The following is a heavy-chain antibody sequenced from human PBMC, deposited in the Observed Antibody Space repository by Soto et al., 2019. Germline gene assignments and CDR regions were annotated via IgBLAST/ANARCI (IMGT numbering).Heavy chain of an antibody. CDR2: ISMASSFI. CDR3: ARGGAGSSSPLHDSFDL. Sequence: EVQLVESGGGLVKPGGSLRLSCSASSFIFSNFNMHWVRQAPGKGLEWVSSISMASSFIYYADSVRGRFSISRDNAKKSLFLHMKGLRADDTAVYYCARGGAGSSSPLHDSFDLWGQGTRVIVSP. D-gene: IGHD6-13*01. CDR1: SFIFSNFN. J-gene: IGHJ3*01. V-gene: IGHV3-21*01.